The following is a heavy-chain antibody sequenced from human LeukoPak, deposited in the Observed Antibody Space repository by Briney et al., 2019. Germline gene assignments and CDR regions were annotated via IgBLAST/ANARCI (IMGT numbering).Heavy chain of an antibody. V-gene: IGHV3-33*08. J-gene: IGHJ3*02. Sequence: PGGSLRLSCAASGFTFSSYGMHWVRQAPGKGLEWVAVIWYDGSNKYYADSVKGRFTTSRDNSKNTLYLQMNSLRAEDTAVYYCARDPRATYYYGSGTFRGGDDAFDIWGQGTMVTVSS. CDR2: IWYDGSNK. CDR1: GFTFSSYG. D-gene: IGHD3-10*01. CDR3: ARDPRATYYYGSGTFRGGDDAFDI.